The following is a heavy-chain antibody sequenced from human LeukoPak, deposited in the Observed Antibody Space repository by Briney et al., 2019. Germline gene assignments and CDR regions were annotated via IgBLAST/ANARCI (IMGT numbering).Heavy chain of an antibody. J-gene: IGHJ4*02. Sequence: ASVKVSCKASGYTFTGYYMHWVRQAPGQGLEWMGWINPNSGGTNYAQKFQGRVTMTRDTSISTAYMELSRLRSDDTAVYYCARVAVRSGSYPGDRAADSLDYWGQGTLVTVSS. V-gene: IGHV1-2*02. CDR3: ARVAVRSGSYPGDRAADSLDY. D-gene: IGHD1-26*01. CDR1: GYTFTGYY. CDR2: INPNSGGT.